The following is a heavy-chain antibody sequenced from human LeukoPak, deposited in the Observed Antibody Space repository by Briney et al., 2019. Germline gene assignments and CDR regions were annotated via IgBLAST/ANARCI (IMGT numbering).Heavy chain of an antibody. V-gene: IGHV3-21*01. Sequence: PGGSLRLSCAASGFTLSSYSMNWVRQAPGKGLEWVSSISSSSSYIYYADSVKGRFTISRDNAKNSLYLQMNSLRAEDTAVYYCARDNYDFWSGYYTGAFDIWGQGTMVTVSS. CDR1: GFTLSSYS. CDR2: ISSSSSYI. J-gene: IGHJ3*02. CDR3: ARDNYDFWSGYYTGAFDI. D-gene: IGHD3-3*01.